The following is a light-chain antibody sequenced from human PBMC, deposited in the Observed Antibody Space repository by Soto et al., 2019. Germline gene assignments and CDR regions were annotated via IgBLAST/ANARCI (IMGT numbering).Light chain of an antibody. Sequence: DIQMTQSPSTLSASVGDRVTITCRASQSISSWLAWYQQKPGKAPKLLIYDASYLERGVPSRFSGSGSGTEFTLTISSLKPDDLATYYWQQYNSFWTFGQGTKVEI. V-gene: IGKV1-5*01. CDR3: QQYNSFWT. CDR2: DAS. CDR1: QSISSW. J-gene: IGKJ1*01.